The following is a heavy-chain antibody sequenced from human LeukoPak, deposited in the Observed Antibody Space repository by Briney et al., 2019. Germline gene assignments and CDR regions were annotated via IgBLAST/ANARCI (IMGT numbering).Heavy chain of an antibody. CDR3: ARPTTSGWYPH. D-gene: IGHD6-19*01. CDR2: ITGSSSSK. Sequence: GGSLRLSCAASGFTFSDYDMNWIRQAPGTGLEWVSYITGSSSSKYYADSVKGRFTISRDNAKHSLYLQMNSLRAEDTAVYYCARPTTSGWYPHWGQGTMVTVSS. J-gene: IGHJ3*01. CDR1: GFTFSDYD. V-gene: IGHV3-48*01.